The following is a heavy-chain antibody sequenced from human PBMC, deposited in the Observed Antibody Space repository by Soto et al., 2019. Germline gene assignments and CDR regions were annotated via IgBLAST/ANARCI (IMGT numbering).Heavy chain of an antibody. CDR2: ISGGGDGT. Sequence: EVQLLESGGGLVQPGGSLRLSCAASGFTFINYAMIWVRQAPGKGLEWVSTISGGGDGTYYADSMKGHSTISRDNSKNKMSLKMNSLRAADTAIYYCAKMSLGSVKTFCSNSDCHYAFDLWGQGTVVTVSS. CDR1: GFTFINYA. J-gene: IGHJ3*01. CDR3: AKMSLGSVKTFCSNSDCHYAFDL. D-gene: IGHD2-8*01. V-gene: IGHV3-23*01.